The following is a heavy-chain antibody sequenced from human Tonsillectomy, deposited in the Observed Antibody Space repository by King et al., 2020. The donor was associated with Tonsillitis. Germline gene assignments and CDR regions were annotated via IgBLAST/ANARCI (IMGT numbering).Heavy chain of an antibody. V-gene: IGHV3-21*01. CDR3: ARAEYYDSSGYYGGMDV. CDR2: ISGSIIYI. J-gene: IGHJ6*02. Sequence: VQLVESGGGLVKPGGSLRLSCAASGFTFSSYSMNCVRQAPGKGLDWFSSISGSIIYIYYADSVKGRFTISRDNAKNSLYLQMNSLRAEDTAVYYCARAEYYDSSGYYGGMDVWGQGTTFTVSS. D-gene: IGHD3-22*01. CDR1: GFTFSSYS.